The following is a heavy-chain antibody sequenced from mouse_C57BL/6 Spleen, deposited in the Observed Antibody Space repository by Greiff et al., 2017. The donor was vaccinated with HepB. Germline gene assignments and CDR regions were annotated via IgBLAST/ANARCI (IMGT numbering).Heavy chain of an antibody. Sequence: QVHVKQSGAELAKPGASVKLSCKASGYTFTSYWMHWVKQRPGQGLEWIGYINPSSGYTKYNQKFKDKATLTADKSSSTAYMQLSSLTYEDSAVYYCARQNYDYDDVRFAYWGQGTLVTVSA. CDR2: INPSSGYT. D-gene: IGHD2-4*01. CDR3: ARQNYDYDDVRFAY. J-gene: IGHJ3*01. CDR1: GYTFTSYW. V-gene: IGHV1-7*01.